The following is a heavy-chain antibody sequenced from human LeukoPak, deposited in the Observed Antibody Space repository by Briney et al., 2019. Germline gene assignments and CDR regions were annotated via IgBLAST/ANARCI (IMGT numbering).Heavy chain of an antibody. J-gene: IGHJ4*02. D-gene: IGHD5-18*01. V-gene: IGHV3-49*04. CDR1: GFTFSSYS. CDR2: IRSKTYGGTT. CDR3: TRVGYSYGPYYFDY. Sequence: GGSLRLSCAASGFTFSSYSMNWVRQAPGKGLEWVGFIRSKTYGGTTEYAASVKGRFTISRDDSKSIAYLQMNSLKTEGTAVYYCTRVGYSYGPYYFDYWGQGTLVTVSS.